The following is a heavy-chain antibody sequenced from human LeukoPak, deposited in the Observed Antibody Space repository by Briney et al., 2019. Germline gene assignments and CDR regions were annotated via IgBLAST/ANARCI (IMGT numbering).Heavy chain of an antibody. CDR3: ARGVVPAAFFDY. J-gene: IGHJ4*02. D-gene: IGHD2-2*01. CDR2: IYHSGST. Sequence: SQTLSLTCTVSGGSISSGGYYWSWNRQPPGKGLEWIGYIYHSGSTYYNPSLKSRVTISVDRSKNQFSLKLSSVTAADTAVYYCARGVVPAAFFDYWGQGTLVTVSS. CDR1: GGSISSGGYY. V-gene: IGHV4-30-2*01.